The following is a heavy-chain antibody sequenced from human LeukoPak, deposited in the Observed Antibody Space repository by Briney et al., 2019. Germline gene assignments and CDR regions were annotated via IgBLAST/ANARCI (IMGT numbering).Heavy chain of an antibody. V-gene: IGHV3-33*01. J-gene: IGHJ1*01. Sequence: GGSLRLSCAASGFTFSSYGMHWVRQAPGKGPEWVAVIWYDGSDKYYADSVKGRITISRDNSKNTLYLQMNSLRAEDTAVYYCARGKRRDGYWAYFQHWGQGTLVTVSS. CDR3: ARGKRRDGYWAYFQH. CDR2: IWYDGSDK. CDR1: GFTFSSYG. D-gene: IGHD5-24*01.